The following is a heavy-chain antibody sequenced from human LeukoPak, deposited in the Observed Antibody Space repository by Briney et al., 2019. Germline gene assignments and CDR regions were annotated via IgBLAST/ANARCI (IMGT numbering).Heavy chain of an antibody. CDR1: GYXFTSYG. D-gene: IGHD7-27*01. Sequence: ASVKVSCKASGYXFTSYGISWVRQAPGQGLEWMGWISVYNGNTNYAQKFQGRVTMTTDTSTSTAYMEVRSLRSDDTAVYYCAREEANWGSPFDSWGQGTLVTVSS. V-gene: IGHV1-18*01. CDR2: ISVYNGNT. J-gene: IGHJ4*02. CDR3: AREEANWGSPFDS.